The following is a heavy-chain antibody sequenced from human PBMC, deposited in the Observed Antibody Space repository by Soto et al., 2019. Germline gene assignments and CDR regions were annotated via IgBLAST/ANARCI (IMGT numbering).Heavy chain of an antibody. CDR1: GGSISSGGYY. D-gene: IGHD5-12*01. CDR2: IYYSGST. J-gene: IGHJ4*02. V-gene: IGHV4-31*03. CDR3: ARDNVATGVDY. Sequence: LSLTCTVSGGSISSGGYYWSWIRQHPGKGLEWIGYIYYSGSTYYNPSLKSRVTISVDTSKNQFSLKLSSVTAADTAVYYCARDNVATGVDYWGQGTLVTVSS.